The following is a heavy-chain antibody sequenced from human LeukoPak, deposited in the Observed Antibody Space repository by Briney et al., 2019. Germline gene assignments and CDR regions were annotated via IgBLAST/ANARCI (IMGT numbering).Heavy chain of an antibody. V-gene: IGHV3-7*01. J-gene: IGHJ4*02. CDR1: GFTFSSHW. CDR2: IKEDGTRK. CDR3: ARTFRNTAFDY. D-gene: IGHD1-14*01. Sequence: GGSLRLSCAASGFTFSSHWMTWVRQAPGKGLEWVANIKEDGTRKNYMDSVKGRFTIFRDNAKNTLHLQMNSLRAEDTAVYYCARTFRNTAFDYWGQGTLVTVSS.